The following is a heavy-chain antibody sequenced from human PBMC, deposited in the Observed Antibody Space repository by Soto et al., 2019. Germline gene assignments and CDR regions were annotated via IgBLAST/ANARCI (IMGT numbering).Heavy chain of an antibody. Sequence: QLQLQESGPGLVKPSETLSLTCAVSGASISRTGFHWGWIRQPPGQGLEWIGGIYEGGTTFYNSSLKSRVTLSADTSKNHFSLKLNSVTAADTAVYFCARRGSGHTFDYWGQGTLVTVSS. D-gene: IGHD3-10*01. CDR2: IYEGGTT. CDR3: ARRGSGHTFDY. CDR1: GASISRTGFH. V-gene: IGHV4-39*01. J-gene: IGHJ4*02.